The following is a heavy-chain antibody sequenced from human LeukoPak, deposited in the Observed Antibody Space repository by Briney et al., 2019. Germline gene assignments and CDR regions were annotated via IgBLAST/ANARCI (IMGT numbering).Heavy chain of an antibody. D-gene: IGHD3-9*01. J-gene: IGHJ5*02. V-gene: IGHV1-18*01. CDR3: ARNWFNSIPLQNWFDP. CDR2: TSAFNGKT. CDR1: GYSFTRYG. Sequence: ASVKVSCKASGYSFTRYGISWIRQAPGQGLEWMGWTSAFNGKTSYGQKFQGRVTMTTDTSTSTAYMELRSLRFDDTAVYYCARNWFNSIPLQNWFDPWGQGTLVTVSS.